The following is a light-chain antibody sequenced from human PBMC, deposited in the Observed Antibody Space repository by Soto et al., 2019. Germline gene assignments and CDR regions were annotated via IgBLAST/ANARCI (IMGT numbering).Light chain of an antibody. Sequence: QSVLTQPPSVSGAPGQRVTISCTGSSSNIRAGYDVHWYQQLPGTAPKLLIYGNSNRPSGVPDRFSGSKSGTSASLAITGLQAEDEADYYCQSYDSSLIGVFGGGTKLTVL. CDR3: QSYDSSLIGV. CDR2: GNS. V-gene: IGLV1-40*01. J-gene: IGLJ2*01. CDR1: SSNIRAGYD.